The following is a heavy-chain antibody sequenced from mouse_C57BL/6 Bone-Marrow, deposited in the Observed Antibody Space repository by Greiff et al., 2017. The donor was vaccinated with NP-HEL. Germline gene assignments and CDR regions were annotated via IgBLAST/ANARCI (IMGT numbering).Heavy chain of an antibody. CDR2: IYIGNGYT. CDR3: ARDEYYGSSPYWYFDV. J-gene: IGHJ1*03. Sequence: EVMLVESGAELVRPGSSVKMSCKTSGYTFTSYGINWVKQRPGQGLEWIGYIYIGNGYTEYNEKFKGKATLTSDTSSSTAYMQLSSLTSEDSAIYFCARDEYYGSSPYWYFDVWGTGTTVTVSS. CDR1: GYTFTSYG. V-gene: IGHV1-58*01. D-gene: IGHD1-1*01.